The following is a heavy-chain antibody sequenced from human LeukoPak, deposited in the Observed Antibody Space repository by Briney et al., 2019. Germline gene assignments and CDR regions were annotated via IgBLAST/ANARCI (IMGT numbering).Heavy chain of an antibody. D-gene: IGHD4-23*01. CDR1: GYTFTSYG. CDR2: ISGYNGNT. CDR3: ATLSDYRGSRPFDI. Sequence: ASVKVSCTASGYTFTSYGISWVRQAPGQGLEWMGWISGYNGNTNYAQKLQGRVTMTTDTSTSTAFMELRSLTSDDTAVYYCATLSDYRGSRPFDIWGQGTMVTVSS. V-gene: IGHV1-18*01. J-gene: IGHJ3*02.